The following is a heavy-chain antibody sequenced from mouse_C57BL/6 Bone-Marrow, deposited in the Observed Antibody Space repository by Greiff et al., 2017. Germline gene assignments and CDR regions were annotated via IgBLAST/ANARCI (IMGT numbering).Heavy chain of an antibody. CDR3: ASSGPRARCFDY. J-gene: IGHJ2*01. CDR1: GYTFTSYW. V-gene: IGHV1-55*01. Sequence: QVQLQQPGAELVKPGASVKMSCKASGYTFTSYWITWVKQRPGQGLEWIGDIYPTSGRTNYNEKFKSKAILTVDTSSNTAYMQLSSLTSEDSAVFFCASSGPRARCFDYGRQGPTLTVSS. D-gene: IGHD3-1*01. CDR2: IYPTSGRT.